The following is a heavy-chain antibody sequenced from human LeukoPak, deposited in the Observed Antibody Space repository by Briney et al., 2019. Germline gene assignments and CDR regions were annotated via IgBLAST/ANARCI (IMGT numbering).Heavy chain of an antibody. V-gene: IGHV4-61*08. CDR2: IYYSGST. CDR3: ARTVPEKKRGYSGYDRTCAFDI. J-gene: IGHJ3*02. CDR1: GGSISSGGYY. D-gene: IGHD5-12*01. Sequence: SETLSLTCTVSGGSISSGGYYWSWIRQHPGKGLEWIGYIYYSGSTNYNPSLKSRVTISVDTSKNQFSLKLSSVTAADTAVYYCARTVPEKKRGYSGYDRTCAFDIWGQGTMVTVSS.